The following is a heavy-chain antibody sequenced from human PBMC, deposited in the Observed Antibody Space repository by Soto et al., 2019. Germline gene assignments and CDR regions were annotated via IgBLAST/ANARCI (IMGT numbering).Heavy chain of an antibody. D-gene: IGHD6-13*01. CDR2: IDPSDSYT. CDR1: GYSFTSYW. J-gene: IGHJ4*02. V-gene: IGHV5-10-1*01. Sequence: PWESLKISCKGSGYSFTSYWISWVRQMPGKGLEWMGRIDPSDSYTNYSPSFQGHVTISADKSISTAYLQWSSLKASDTAMYYCATGIAAAELEDYWGQGTLVTVSS. CDR3: ATGIAAAELEDY.